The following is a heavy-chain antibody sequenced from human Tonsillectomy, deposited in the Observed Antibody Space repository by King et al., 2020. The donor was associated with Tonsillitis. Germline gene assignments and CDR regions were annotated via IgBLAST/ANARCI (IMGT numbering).Heavy chain of an antibody. J-gene: IGHJ3*01. V-gene: IGHV4-59*08. D-gene: IGHD5-24*01. CDR2: IYYSGST. CDR1: GGSISSYY. Sequence: QLQESGPGLLKPSETLSLTCTVSGGSISSYYWSWIRQPPGKGLEWIGYIYYSGSTNYNPSLTGRVTISVDTSKNQFSLKLSSVTAADTAVYYCARYGQLRGAFDVWGQGTMVTVSS. CDR3: ARYGQLRGAFDV.